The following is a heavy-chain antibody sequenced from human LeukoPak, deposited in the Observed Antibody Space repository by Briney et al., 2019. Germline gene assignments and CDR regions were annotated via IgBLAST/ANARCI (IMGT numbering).Heavy chain of an antibody. D-gene: IGHD6-19*01. Sequence: GGSLRLSCAASGFTFSSYGMHWVRQAPGKGLEWVAVIWYDGSNKYYADSVKGRFTISRDNSKNTLYLQMNSLRAEDTAVYYCARGQRDIAVAGTRFDYWGQGTLVTVSS. CDR3: ARGQRDIAVAGTRFDY. V-gene: IGHV3-33*01. CDR1: GFTFSSYG. CDR2: IWYDGSNK. J-gene: IGHJ4*02.